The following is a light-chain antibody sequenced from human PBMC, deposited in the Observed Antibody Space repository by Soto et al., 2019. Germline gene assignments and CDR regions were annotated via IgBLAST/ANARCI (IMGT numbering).Light chain of an antibody. CDR1: LSVSVY. CDR3: HQHGGSPET. CDR2: DAS. Sequence: VVLTQSPATLSFSPGERATLSCRTSLSVSVYLDWYQQKPGQAPRLLISDASNRATGIPDRFSGSGSGTEFILTISGLEPEDSGIYHCHQHGGSPETFGQGTKVDIK. V-gene: IGKV3-11*01. J-gene: IGKJ1*01.